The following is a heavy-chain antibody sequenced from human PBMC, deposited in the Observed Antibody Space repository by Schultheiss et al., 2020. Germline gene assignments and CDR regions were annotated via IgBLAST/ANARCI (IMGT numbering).Heavy chain of an antibody. CDR2: IYPGDSDT. CDR3: ARLEQWLVPDY. CDR1: GYSFTSYW. D-gene: IGHD6-19*01. V-gene: IGHV5-51*01. J-gene: IGHJ4*02. Sequence: GGSLRLSCKGSGYSFTSYWIGWVRQMPGKGLEWMGIIYPGDSDTRYSPSFQGQVTISADKSISTAYLQWSSLKASDTAMYYCARLEQWLVPDYWGQGTLVNVYS.